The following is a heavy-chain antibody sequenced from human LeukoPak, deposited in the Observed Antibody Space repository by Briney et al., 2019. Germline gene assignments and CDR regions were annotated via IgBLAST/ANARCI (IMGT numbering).Heavy chain of an antibody. Sequence: GGSLRLSCAASRFTFSGHAMNWVRQAPGKGLEWVSGISGSGSSTYYADSVKGRFTISRDNSHNTLYLQMNSLRAEDTAVYYCAKDGSYLGMTAVYTLDYWGQGTPVTVSS. J-gene: IGHJ4*02. CDR3: AKDGSYLGMTAVYTLDY. V-gene: IGHV3-23*01. CDR1: RFTFSGHA. CDR2: ISGSGSST. D-gene: IGHD4-11*01.